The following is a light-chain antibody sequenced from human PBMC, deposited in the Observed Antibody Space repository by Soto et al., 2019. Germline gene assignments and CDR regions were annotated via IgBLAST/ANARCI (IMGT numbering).Light chain of an antibody. Sequence: DIQMTQSPSSLSASVGDRVTITCRASQTISNYLNWYQQKPGKAPKLLMYGASNLQSGVPTRFSGSGSATAFPLTISSLQPEDFATYYCQQSYTNPRTFGQGTKVEMK. CDR1: QTISNY. CDR3: QQSYTNPRT. V-gene: IGKV1-39*01. J-gene: IGKJ1*01. CDR2: GAS.